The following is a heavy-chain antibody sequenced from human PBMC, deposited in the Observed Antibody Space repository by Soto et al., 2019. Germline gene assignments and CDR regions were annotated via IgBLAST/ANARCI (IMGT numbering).Heavy chain of an antibody. V-gene: IGHV3-74*03. Sequence: EVELVESGGGLVQPGGSLRLSCAASGFTFSSSCMHWVRQAPGKGLVWVSDINSDGSETKYEDSVKGRFTISRDNAKNTLYLQMTKLRAEDTGPDYWARDWGYNLDYWGQGTLVTVSS. D-gene: IGHD5-18*01. CDR3: ARDWGYNLDY. CDR2: INSDGSET. CDR1: GFTFSSSC. J-gene: IGHJ4*02.